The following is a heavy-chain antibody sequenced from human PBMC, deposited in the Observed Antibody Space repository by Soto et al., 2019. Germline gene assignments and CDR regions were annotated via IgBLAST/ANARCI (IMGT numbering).Heavy chain of an antibody. V-gene: IGHV3-15*01. CDR2: IKSKTDGGTT. Sequence: PGGSLRLSCAASGFTFSNAWMSWVRQAPGKGLEWVGRIKSKTDGGTTDYAAPVKGRFTISRDDSKNTLYLQMNSLKTEDTAVYYCTTGGPSPVYYDSSGYRYYYYYYGMDVWGQGTTVTVSS. CDR3: TTGGPSPVYYDSSGYRYYYYYYGMDV. CDR1: GFTFSNAW. J-gene: IGHJ6*02. D-gene: IGHD3-22*01.